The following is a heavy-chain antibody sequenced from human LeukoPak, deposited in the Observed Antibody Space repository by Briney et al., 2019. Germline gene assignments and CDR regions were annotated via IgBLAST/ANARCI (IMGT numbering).Heavy chain of an antibody. Sequence: GGSLRLSCAASGFTFSSYSMNWVRQAPGKGLEWVSSISSSSSYIYYADSVKGRFTISRDNAKNSLYLQMNSLRAEDTAVYYCARVRFTVRKENWFDPWGQGTLVTVSS. CDR3: ARVRFTVRKENWFDP. J-gene: IGHJ5*02. CDR2: ISSSSSYI. D-gene: IGHD4-11*01. V-gene: IGHV3-21*04. CDR1: GFTFSSYS.